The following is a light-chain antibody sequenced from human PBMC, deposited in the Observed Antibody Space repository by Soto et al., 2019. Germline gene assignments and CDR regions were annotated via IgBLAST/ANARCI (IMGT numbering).Light chain of an antibody. Sequence: IVLTHAAGTLSLSPGDRATLSFRASQRVSARYLALYHQKPGQAPRLLIFGASDRATGIPDRFSGSGSGTDFTLTIDRLEPEDFAMYYCQQYSDSPPTFGQGTKVDIK. CDR1: QRVSARY. V-gene: IGKV3-20*01. CDR2: GAS. J-gene: IGKJ1*01. CDR3: QQYSDSPPT.